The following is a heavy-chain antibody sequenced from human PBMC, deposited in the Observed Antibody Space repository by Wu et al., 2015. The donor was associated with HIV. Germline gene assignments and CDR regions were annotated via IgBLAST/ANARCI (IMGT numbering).Heavy chain of an antibody. CDR2: TSPIIGTP. D-gene: IGHD6-19*01. Sequence: QVQLVQSGAEVKKPGSSVKVSCKASGGAFSSYAVSWVRQAPGQGLEWMGGTSPIIGTPKYAQNFQGRVTMITDESTSTAYVELSNLRSDDTAVYYCATRRPNGWCLPFASWGRGTLVTVSS. V-gene: IGHV1-69*05. J-gene: IGHJ4*03. CDR3: ATRRPNGWCLPFAS. CDR1: GGAFSSYA.